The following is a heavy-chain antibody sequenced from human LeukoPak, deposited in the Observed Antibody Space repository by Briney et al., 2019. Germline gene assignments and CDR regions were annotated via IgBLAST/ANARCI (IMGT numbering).Heavy chain of an antibody. Sequence: SETLSLTCTVSGGSISSGGYYWSWIRQPPGKGLEWIGYIYHSGSTYYNPSLKSRVTISVDRSKNQFSLKLSSVTAADTAVYYCATPSGTGALGGAFDIWGQGTMVTVSS. J-gene: IGHJ3*02. CDR1: GGSISSGGYY. CDR3: ATPSGTGALGGAFDI. CDR2: IYHSGST. V-gene: IGHV4-30-2*01. D-gene: IGHD1-26*01.